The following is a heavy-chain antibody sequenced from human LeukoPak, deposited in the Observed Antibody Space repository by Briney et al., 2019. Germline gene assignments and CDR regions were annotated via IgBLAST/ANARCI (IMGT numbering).Heavy chain of an antibody. D-gene: IGHD2-15*01. CDR3: ARKGYCSGGSCYLPRAFDI. CDR2: IIPIIDIA. V-gene: IGHV1-69*04. Sequence: ASVKVSCKASGGTFTSSAISWVRQAPGQGLEWMGRIIPIIDIANYAQRFQGRVTITADKSTDTAYMELSSLRSEDTAVYYCARKGYCSGGSCYLPRAFDIWGQGTMVTVSS. J-gene: IGHJ3*02. CDR1: GGTFTSSA.